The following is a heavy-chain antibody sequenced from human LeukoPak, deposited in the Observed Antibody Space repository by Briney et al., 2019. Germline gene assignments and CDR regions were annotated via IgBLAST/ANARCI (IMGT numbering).Heavy chain of an antibody. CDR1: GFTFSSYT. Sequence: GGSLRLSCAASGFTFSSYTMNWVRQAPGKGLEWVSYISSSSSTIYYADSVKGRFTVSRDNAKNSLDLQMNSLRAEDTAVYYCARLTRYAGDSWGQGTLVIVSS. D-gene: IGHD3-9*01. CDR2: ISSSSSTI. CDR3: ARLTRYAGDS. V-gene: IGHV3-48*04. J-gene: IGHJ4*02.